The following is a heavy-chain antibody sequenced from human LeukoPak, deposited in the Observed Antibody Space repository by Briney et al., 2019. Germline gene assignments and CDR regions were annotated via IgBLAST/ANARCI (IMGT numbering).Heavy chain of an antibody. J-gene: IGHJ4*02. CDR3: ARADYYYGSGSYLRY. Sequence: ASVKVSCKASGYTFTGYYMHWVRQAPGQGLEWMGWINTNTGNPTYAQGFTGRFVFSLDTSVSTAYLQISSLKAEDTAVYYCARADYYYGSGSYLRYWGQGTLVTVSS. CDR1: GYTFTGYY. CDR2: INTNTGNP. D-gene: IGHD3-10*01. V-gene: IGHV7-4-1*02.